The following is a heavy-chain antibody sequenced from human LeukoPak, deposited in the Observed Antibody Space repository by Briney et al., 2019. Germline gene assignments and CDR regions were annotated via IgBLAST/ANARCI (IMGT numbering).Heavy chain of an antibody. V-gene: IGHV3-48*03. J-gene: IGHJ4*02. Sequence: PGGSLRLSCAASGFTFSSYEMNWVRQAPGKGLEWVSYISSSGSTIYYADSVKGRFTISRDNAKNSLYLQMNSLRAEDTAVYYCARVLRDYDFWSGSRSPDYWGQGTLVTVSS. CDR1: GFTFSSYE. CDR2: ISSSGSTI. CDR3: ARVLRDYDFWSGSRSPDY. D-gene: IGHD3-3*01.